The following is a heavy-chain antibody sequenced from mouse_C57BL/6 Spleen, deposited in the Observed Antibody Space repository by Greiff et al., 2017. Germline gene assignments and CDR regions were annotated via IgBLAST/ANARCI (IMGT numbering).Heavy chain of an antibody. J-gene: IGHJ2*01. V-gene: IGHV1-82*01. D-gene: IGHD2-5*01. CDR3: ARSNSNYGDFDY. CDR2: IYPGDGDT. Sequence: QVQLQQSGPELVKPGASVKISCKASGYAFSSSWMNWVKQRPGKGLEWIGRIYPGDGDTNYNGKFKGKATLTADKSSSTAYMQLSSLTSEDSAVYFCARSNSNYGDFDYWGQGTTLTVSS. CDR1: GYAFSSSW.